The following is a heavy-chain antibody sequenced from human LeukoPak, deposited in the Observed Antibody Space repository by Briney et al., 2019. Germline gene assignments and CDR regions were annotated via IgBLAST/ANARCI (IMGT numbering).Heavy chain of an antibody. CDR1: GGSISNYY. J-gene: IGHJ4*02. CDR2: IYYSGST. D-gene: IGHD3-22*01. CDR3: ARGGWNKFDY. V-gene: IGHV4-59*01. Sequence: SETLSLTCTVSGGSISNYYWSWIRQPPGRGLEWIGYIYYSGSTNYNPSLKGRVTISVDTSKNLFSLKLSSVTAADTAVYYCARGGWNKFDYWGQGTLVTVSS.